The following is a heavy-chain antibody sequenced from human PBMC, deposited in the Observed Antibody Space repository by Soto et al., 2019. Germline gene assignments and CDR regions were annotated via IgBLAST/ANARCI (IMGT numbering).Heavy chain of an antibody. J-gene: IGHJ6*02. Sequence: SETLSLTCTVSGGSISSSSYYWGWIRQPPGKGLEWIGSIYYSGSTYYNPSLKSRVTISVDTSKNQFSLKLSSVTAADTAVYYCARMGVISGDYYYYYGMDVWGQGTTVTVSS. CDR2: IYYSGST. CDR3: ARMGVISGDYYYYYGMDV. V-gene: IGHV4-39*01. D-gene: IGHD3-16*01. CDR1: GGSISSSSYY.